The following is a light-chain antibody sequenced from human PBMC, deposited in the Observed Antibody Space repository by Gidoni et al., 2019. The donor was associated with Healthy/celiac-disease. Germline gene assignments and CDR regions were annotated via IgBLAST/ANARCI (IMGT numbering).Light chain of an antibody. CDR2: GAS. J-gene: IGKJ4*01. Sequence: ENVFTQSPGTLSLSPGERATLSCRASQSVSNTYLAWYQQKPGQAPRLLIDGASSRPTGIPDRFSGSGSGTDFTLTISRLEPEDFAVYYCQQYGNSPLTFGGGTKVEIK. CDR1: QSVSNTY. V-gene: IGKV3-20*01. CDR3: QQYGNSPLT.